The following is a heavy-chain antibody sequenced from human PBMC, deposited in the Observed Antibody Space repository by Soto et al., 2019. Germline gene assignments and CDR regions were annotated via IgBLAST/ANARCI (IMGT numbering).Heavy chain of an antibody. CDR1: GFTFSSYG. CDR3: ARSLVNWAFYYYYMDV. V-gene: IGHV3-33*01. CDR2: IWYDGSNK. Sequence: GGSLRLSCAASGFTFSSYGMHWVRQAPGKGLEWVAVIWYDGSNKYYADSVKGRFTISRENSKNTLYLQMNSLRAEDTAVYYCARSLVNWAFYYYYMDVWGKGTTVTVSS. J-gene: IGHJ6*03. D-gene: IGHD1-1*01.